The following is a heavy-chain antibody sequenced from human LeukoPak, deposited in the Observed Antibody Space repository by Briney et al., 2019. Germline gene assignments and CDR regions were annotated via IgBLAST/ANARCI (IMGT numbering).Heavy chain of an antibody. V-gene: IGHV3-74*01. D-gene: IGHD6-19*01. Sequence: GGSLRLSCAASGFTFSKYWMLWVRQAPGKGLGSVSRINTDGTVTTYADSVKGRFTVSRDNADNTMFLQMDSVRDEDTAVYYCATKQWLAPPPDSWGQGTPVTVSS. CDR3: ATKQWLAPPPDS. CDR1: GFTFSKYW. J-gene: IGHJ4*02. CDR2: INTDGTVT.